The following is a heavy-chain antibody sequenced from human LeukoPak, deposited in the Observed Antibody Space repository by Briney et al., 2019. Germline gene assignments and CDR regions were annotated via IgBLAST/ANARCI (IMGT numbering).Heavy chain of an antibody. Sequence: GESLKISCKASGHSFTNHWIGWVRQMPGIGLEWVGIINFGDSNTLYSPAFEGQVTISLDKSIRTTYLQWRSLKASDTAMYYCATRRHSGSPNWYDPWGQGTLVTVSS. CDR3: ATRRHSGSPNWYDP. D-gene: IGHD1-26*01. J-gene: IGHJ5*02. CDR1: GHSFTNHW. CDR2: INFGDSNT. V-gene: IGHV5-51*01.